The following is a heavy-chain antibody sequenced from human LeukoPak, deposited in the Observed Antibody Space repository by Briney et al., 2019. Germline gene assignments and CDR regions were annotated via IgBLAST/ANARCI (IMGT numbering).Heavy chain of an antibody. CDR1: GGTFSSYA. CDR2: IIPIFGTA. D-gene: IGHD3-22*01. CDR3: ARDSSRSVVITTSFDY. Sequence: SVQVSCKASGGTFSSYAISWVRQAPGQGLEWMGGIIPIFGTANYAQKFQGRVTITADESTSTAYMELSSLRSEDTAVYYCARDSSRSVVITTSFDYWGQGTLVTVSS. V-gene: IGHV1-69*13. J-gene: IGHJ4*02.